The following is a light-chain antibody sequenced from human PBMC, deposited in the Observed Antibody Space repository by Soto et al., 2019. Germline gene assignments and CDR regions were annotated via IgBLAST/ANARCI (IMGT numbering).Light chain of an antibody. V-gene: IGLV2-11*01. J-gene: IGLJ2*01. CDR3: WSYAGGYTLRA. Sequence: QSALTQPRSVSGSPGQSVTISCTGTSGDIGGYNYVSWYQQHPGKAPRLMIYDVSRRPSGVPNRFSGSKSGNTASLTISGLQTDNEADYCCWSYAGGYTLRAFGGGTKLTVL. CDR2: DVS. CDR1: SGDIGGYNY.